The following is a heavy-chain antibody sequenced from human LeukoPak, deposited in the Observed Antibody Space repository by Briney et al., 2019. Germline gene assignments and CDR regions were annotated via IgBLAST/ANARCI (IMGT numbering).Heavy chain of an antibody. CDR1: GGSFSGYY. D-gene: IGHD5-12*01. CDR2: VNHSGST. Sequence: SETLSLTCAVYGGSFSGYYWSWIRQPPGKGLEWIGEVNHSGSTNYNPSLKSRVTISVDTSKNQFSLKLSSVTAADTAVYYCARASGYAPASLNYWGQGTLVTVSS. CDR3: ARASGYAPASLNY. J-gene: IGHJ4*02. V-gene: IGHV4-34*01.